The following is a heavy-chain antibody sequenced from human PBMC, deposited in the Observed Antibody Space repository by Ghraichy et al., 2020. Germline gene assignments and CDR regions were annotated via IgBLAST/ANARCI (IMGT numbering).Heavy chain of an antibody. J-gene: IGHJ4*02. CDR3: ARDLGLGY. V-gene: IGHV3-53*01. CDR2: IYSGGST. D-gene: IGHD3-16*01. Sequence: LEGVSVIYSGGSTYYADSVKGRFTISRDNSKNTLYLQMNSLSAEDTAVYYVARDLGLGYWGQGTLVT.